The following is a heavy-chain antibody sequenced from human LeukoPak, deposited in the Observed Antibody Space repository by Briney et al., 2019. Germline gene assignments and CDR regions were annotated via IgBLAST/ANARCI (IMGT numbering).Heavy chain of an antibody. V-gene: IGHV5-10-1*01. CDR1: GYRFTSYW. CDR3: ARQYSGYDSWFDP. J-gene: IGHJ5*02. CDR2: IDPSDSYT. D-gene: IGHD5-12*01. Sequence: GESLKISCKGSGYRFTSYWISWVRQMPGKGLEWLGRIDPSDSYTNYSPSFQGHVTISADKSIGTAYLQWSSLKASDTAMYYCARQYSGYDSWFDPWGQGTLVTVSS.